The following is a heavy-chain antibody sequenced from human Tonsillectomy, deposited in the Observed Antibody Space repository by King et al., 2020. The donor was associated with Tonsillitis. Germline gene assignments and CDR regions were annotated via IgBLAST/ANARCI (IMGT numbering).Heavy chain of an antibody. CDR1: GFTFSSYD. CDR2: IGTAGDT. CDR3: ARDGNYGGNSLFDY. J-gene: IGHJ4*02. Sequence: VQLVESGGGLVQPGGSLRLSCAASGFTFSSYDMHWVRQATGKGLEWVSAIGTAGDTYYPGSVKGRFTISRENAKNSLYLQMNSLRAEDTAVYYCARDGNYGGNSLFDYWGQGPLVTVSS. D-gene: IGHD4-23*01. V-gene: IGHV3-13*01.